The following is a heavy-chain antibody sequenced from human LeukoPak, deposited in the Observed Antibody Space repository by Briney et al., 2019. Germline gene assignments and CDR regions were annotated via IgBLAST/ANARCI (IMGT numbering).Heavy chain of an antibody. CDR3: ARYPRTKNYYDSSGYLGH. J-gene: IGHJ3*01. V-gene: IGHV4-59*12. CDR2: IYYSGST. CDR1: GGSISSYY. D-gene: IGHD3-22*01. Sequence: SETLSLTCTVSGGSISSYYWSWIRQPPGKGLEWIGYIYYSGSTNYNPSLKSRVTISVDTSKSQFSLKLSSVTAADTAVYYCARYPRTKNYYDSSGYLGHRGQGTMVTVSS.